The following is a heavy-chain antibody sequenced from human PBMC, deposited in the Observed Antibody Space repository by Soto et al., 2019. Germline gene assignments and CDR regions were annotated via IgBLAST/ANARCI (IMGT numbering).Heavy chain of an antibody. CDR3: ARGGGVGVAGSAAFDM. Sequence: QLHLVQSGAVVKKPGASVTVSCSASGYPVTAYYMHWVRQAPGRGLEWMGGINPATGAAKYTQTFQCRVTMTRDTSTSTVFMELSGLTSEDTAVFSCARGGGVGVAGSAAFDMWGQGTLVTVSS. CDR2: INPATGAA. CDR1: GYPVTAYY. D-gene: IGHD3-3*01. J-gene: IGHJ3*02. V-gene: IGHV1-2*02.